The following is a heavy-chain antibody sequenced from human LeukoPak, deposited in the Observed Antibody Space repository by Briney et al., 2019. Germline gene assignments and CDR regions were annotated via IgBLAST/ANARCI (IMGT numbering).Heavy chain of an antibody. CDR1: GFTFSDYD. D-gene: IGHD3-10*01. V-gene: IGHV3-21*01. J-gene: IGHJ4*01. CDR2: FSSIGTYK. CDR3: VRDRGADKDDY. Sequence: PGGSLRLSCAASGFTFSDYDMNWVRQAPGQGLEWVSLFSSIGTYKYYADSVKGRFTISRDNAKNSVYLQMKSLRVEDTAVYYCVRDRGADKDDYWGHGTLVSVSS.